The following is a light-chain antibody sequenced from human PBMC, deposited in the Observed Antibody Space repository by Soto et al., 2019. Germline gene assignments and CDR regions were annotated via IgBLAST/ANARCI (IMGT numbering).Light chain of an antibody. V-gene: IGLV2-14*03. CDR1: SSDVGGYNY. CDR3: SSYTTSNTVV. CDR2: DVS. Sequence: QSALTQPASVSGSPGQSIAISCTGTSSDVGGYNYVSWYQRHPGKTPKLIIYDVSNRPSGGSDRFSGSRSGNTASLTISGLQAEDEADYYCSSYTTSNTVVFGGGTKVTVL. J-gene: IGLJ3*02.